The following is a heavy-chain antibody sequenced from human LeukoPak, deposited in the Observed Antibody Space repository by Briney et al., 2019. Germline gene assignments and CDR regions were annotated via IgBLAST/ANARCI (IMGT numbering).Heavy chain of an antibody. J-gene: IGHJ4*02. CDR2: ISSSGSDI. D-gene: IGHD4-23*01. CDR1: GFTFSNYG. V-gene: IGHV3-21*05. CDR3: ARDYGGSSPFDY. Sequence: GGSLRLSCVASGFTFSNYGMNWVRQAPGKGLEWVSYISSSGSDIYYADSVKGRFTISRDNAKNSLYLHMNSLRAEDTAVYYCARDYGGSSPFDYWGQGTLVTVSS.